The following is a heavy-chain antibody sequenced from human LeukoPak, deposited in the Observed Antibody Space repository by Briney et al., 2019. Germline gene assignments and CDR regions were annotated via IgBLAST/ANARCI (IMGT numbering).Heavy chain of an antibody. CDR1: GSTFTNAW. Sequence: GGSLRLSCAASGSTFTNAWMNWVRQAPGKGLEWVGRIKSKADGETIDYAAPVKGRFTFSRDDSKNMLYLQMNSLKSEDTAVYYCSTLTSRGLSDSWGQGTLVTVSS. CDR3: STLTSRGLSDS. D-gene: IGHD1-20*01. CDR2: IKSKADGETI. V-gene: IGHV3-15*07. J-gene: IGHJ4*02.